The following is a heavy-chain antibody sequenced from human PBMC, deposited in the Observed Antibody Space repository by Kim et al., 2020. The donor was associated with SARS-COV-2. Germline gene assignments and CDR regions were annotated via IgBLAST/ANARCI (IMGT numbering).Heavy chain of an antibody. Sequence: ASVKVSCKASGYTFTSYGISWVRQAPGQGLEWMGWISAYNGNTNYAQKLQGRVTMTTDTSTSTAYMELRSLRSDDTAVYYCAREWQLVGATPSSFDYWGQGTLVTVSS. J-gene: IGHJ4*02. CDR3: AREWQLVGATPSSFDY. V-gene: IGHV1-18*01. CDR1: GYTFTSYG. CDR2: ISAYNGNT. D-gene: IGHD1-26*01.